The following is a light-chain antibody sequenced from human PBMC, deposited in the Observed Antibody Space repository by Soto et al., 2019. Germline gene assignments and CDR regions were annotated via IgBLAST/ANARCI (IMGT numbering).Light chain of an antibody. CDR1: SSDVGGYDF. Sequence: QSALTQPASVSGSPGQSITISCTGTSSDVGGYDFVSWYQQHPGKVPKLIIHEVSNRPSGVSNRFSGSKSGNTASLTISGLQTEDEADYYCGTWDSSLRGVFGGGTKLTVL. J-gene: IGLJ3*02. V-gene: IGLV2-14*01. CDR2: EVS. CDR3: GTWDSSLRGV.